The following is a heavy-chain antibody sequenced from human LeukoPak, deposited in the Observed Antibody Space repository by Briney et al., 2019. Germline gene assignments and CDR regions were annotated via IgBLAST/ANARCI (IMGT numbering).Heavy chain of an antibody. CDR3: ARGVRIAAAGTHYYYYYMDV. CDR1: GYTFTGYY. V-gene: IGHV1-2*02. Sequence: ASVKVSCKASGYTFTGYYMHWVRQAPGQGLEWMGWINPNSGGTNYAQKFQGRVTMTRDTSISTAYMELSRLRSDDTAVYYCARGVRIAAAGTHYYYYYMDVWGKGTTVTVSS. CDR2: INPNSGGT. D-gene: IGHD6-13*01. J-gene: IGHJ6*03.